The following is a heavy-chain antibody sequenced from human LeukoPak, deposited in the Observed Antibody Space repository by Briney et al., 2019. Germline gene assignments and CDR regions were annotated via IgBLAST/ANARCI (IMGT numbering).Heavy chain of an antibody. Sequence: PGGSLRLSCAASGFTFSSYSMNWVRQAPGKGLEWVSSISSSGSYIYYADSVKGRFTISRDNAKNSLYLQMNSLRDEDTAVYYCARVWRGAFDIWGQGTMVTVSS. CDR1: GFTFSSYS. CDR2: ISSSGSYI. J-gene: IGHJ3*02. V-gene: IGHV3-21*01. D-gene: IGHD3-10*01. CDR3: ARVWRGAFDI.